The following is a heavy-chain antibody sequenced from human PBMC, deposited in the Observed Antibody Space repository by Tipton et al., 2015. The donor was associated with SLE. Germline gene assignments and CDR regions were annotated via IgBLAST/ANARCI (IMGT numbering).Heavy chain of an antibody. CDR3: ASLGYSYGLGFDY. CDR2: MYYSGST. V-gene: IGHV4-39*07. J-gene: IGHJ4*02. Sequence: TLSLTCTVSGGSISSYYWGWIRQPPGKGLEWIGGMYYSGSTYYNPSLKSRVTISVDTSKKQFSLKLSSVTAADTAVYYCASLGYSYGLGFDYWGQGTLVTVSS. D-gene: IGHD5-18*01. CDR1: GGSISSYY.